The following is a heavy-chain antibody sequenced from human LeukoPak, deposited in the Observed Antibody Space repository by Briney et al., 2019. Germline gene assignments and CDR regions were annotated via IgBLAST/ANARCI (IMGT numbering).Heavy chain of an antibody. J-gene: IGHJ6*03. D-gene: IGHD3-3*01. CDR2: ISDSGGNT. CDR1: GVTFSSYA. Sequence: GGSLRLSCAASGVTFSSYAMSWGRQAPGEGLEGGSVISDSGGNTYYADSVKGRFTISRDNSKNTLYLQMNSLRAEDTAVYYCAKDVTIFGVVSAGDYMDVWGKGTTVTVSS. V-gene: IGHV3-23*01. CDR3: AKDVTIFGVVSAGDYMDV.